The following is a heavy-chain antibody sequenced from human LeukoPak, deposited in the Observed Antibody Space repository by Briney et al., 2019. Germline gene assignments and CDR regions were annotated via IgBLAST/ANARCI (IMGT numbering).Heavy chain of an antibody. CDR3: ARAHIWGYVVPDNWFDP. Sequence: GASVTVSFKASGYTFTGYYMHWVRQAPGQGLEWMGWINPNSGGTNYAQKFQGRVTMTRDTSISTAYMELSRLRSDDTAVYYCARAHIWGYVVPDNWFDPWGQGTLVTVSS. V-gene: IGHV1-2*02. D-gene: IGHD3-3*02. CDR2: INPNSGGT. J-gene: IGHJ5*02. CDR1: GYTFTGYY.